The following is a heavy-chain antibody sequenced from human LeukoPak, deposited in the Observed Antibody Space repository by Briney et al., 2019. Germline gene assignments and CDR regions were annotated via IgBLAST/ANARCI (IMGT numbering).Heavy chain of an antibody. CDR2: INHSGSN. Sequence: SETLSLTCAVYGGSFSGYYWSWIRQPPGKGLEWIGEINHSGSNNYNPSLKSLVTISVDTSKNQFSLKLSSVTAADTAVYYCARRIRGALGYWGQGNLVTVSS. D-gene: IGHD3-10*01. V-gene: IGHV4-34*01. CDR1: GGSFSGYY. CDR3: ARRIRGALGY. J-gene: IGHJ4*02.